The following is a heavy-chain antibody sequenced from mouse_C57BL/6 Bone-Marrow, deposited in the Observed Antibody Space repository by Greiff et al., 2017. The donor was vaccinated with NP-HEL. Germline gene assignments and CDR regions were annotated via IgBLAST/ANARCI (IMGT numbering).Heavy chain of an antibody. CDR1: GYTFTDYY. V-gene: IGHV1-26*01. D-gene: IGHD3-3*01. J-gene: IGHJ3*01. CDR2: INPNNGGT. CDR3: ARGGDPAY. Sequence: EVQLQQSGPELVKPGASVKISCKASGYTFTDYYMNWVKQSHGKSLEWIGDINPNNGGTSYNQKFKGKATLTVDKSSSTAYMELRSLTSEDSAVYYCARGGDPAYWGQGTLVTVSA.